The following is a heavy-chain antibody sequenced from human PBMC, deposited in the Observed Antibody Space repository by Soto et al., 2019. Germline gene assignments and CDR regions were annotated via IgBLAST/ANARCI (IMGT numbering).Heavy chain of an antibody. V-gene: IGHV3-73*02. CDR1: GCTLSGST. J-gene: IGHJ1*01. D-gene: IGHD2-15*01. Sequence: EVQLVQSGGGLVQPGGSLKLSCAASGCTLSGSTVHWVRQASGEGLQWVGRIRSKANDYATTYIASVKGRFTISRDDSRNTAYRQMSDLKTEDTAVYYCTGGYCTGGTCYSGYFQHWGQGALVTVFS. CDR2: IRSKANDYAT. CDR3: TGGYCTGGTCYSGYFQH.